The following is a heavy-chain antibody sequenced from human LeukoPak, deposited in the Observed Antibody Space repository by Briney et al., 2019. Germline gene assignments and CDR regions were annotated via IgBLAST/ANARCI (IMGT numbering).Heavy chain of an antibody. CDR2: IIPIFGTA. D-gene: IGHD3-9*01. CDR1: GGTFISYA. J-gene: IGHJ6*02. V-gene: IGHV1-69*13. CDR3: ARSYDILTGRYYYYGMDV. Sequence: SVKVSCKASGGTFISYAITWVRQAPGQGLEWMGGIIPIFGTAKYAQKFQGRVTIKADESTSTAYMELSSLRSEDTAVYYCARSYDILTGRYYYYGMDVWGQGTTVTVSS.